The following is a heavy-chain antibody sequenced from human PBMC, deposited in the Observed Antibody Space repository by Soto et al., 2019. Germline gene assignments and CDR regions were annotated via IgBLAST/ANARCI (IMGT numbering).Heavy chain of an antibody. CDR2: IRSKAYGGTT. J-gene: IGHJ4*02. Sequence: EVQLVESGGGLVKPGRSLRLSCTASGFTFGDYAMSWFRQAPGKGLEWVGFIRSKAYGGTTEYAASVKGRCTISRDDSKSIAYLQMNSLKTEDTAVYYCTSSTGLDDSRGSFDYWGQGTLVTVSS. D-gene: IGHD3-22*01. CDR3: TSSTGLDDSRGSFDY. V-gene: IGHV3-49*05. CDR1: GFTFGDYA.